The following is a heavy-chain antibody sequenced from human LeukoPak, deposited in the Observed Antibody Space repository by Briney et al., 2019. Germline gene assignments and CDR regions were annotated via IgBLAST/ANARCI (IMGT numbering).Heavy chain of an antibody. V-gene: IGHV3-23*01. J-gene: IGHJ4*02. Sequence: GGSLRLSCADSGFTFSSYAMSWVRQAPGKGLEWVSLISTSGRTHYADSVQGRFTISRDNSKNALSLHMNSLRAEDTAVYYCARDLDSSGYYHVVDSWGQGALVTVSS. CDR1: GFTFSSYA. D-gene: IGHD3-22*01. CDR2: ISTSGRT. CDR3: ARDLDSSGYYHVVDS.